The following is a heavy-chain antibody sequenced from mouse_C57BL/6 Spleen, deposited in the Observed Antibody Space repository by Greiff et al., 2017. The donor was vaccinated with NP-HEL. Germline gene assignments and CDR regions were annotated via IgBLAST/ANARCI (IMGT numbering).Heavy chain of an antibody. CDR3: AKMGRSYDGYFDY. D-gene: IGHD2-12*01. V-gene: IGHV2-5*01. CDR2: IWRGGST. J-gene: IGHJ2*01. Sequence: VQLQQSGPGLVQPSQSLSITCTVSGFSLTSYGVHWVRQSPGKGLEWLGVIWRGGSTDYNAAFMSRLSITKDNSKSQVFFKMNSLQADDTAIYYCAKMGRSYDGYFDYWGQGTTLTVSS. CDR1: GFSLTSYG.